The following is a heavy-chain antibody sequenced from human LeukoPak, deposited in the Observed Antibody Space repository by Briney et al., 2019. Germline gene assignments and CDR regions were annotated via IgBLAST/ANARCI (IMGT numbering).Heavy chain of an antibody. D-gene: IGHD2-2*01. CDR3: ARGRYSNTWYVDI. Sequence: WASVKVSCKASGYTFTNQDINWVRQATGQGLEWMGWMNPTSGNTGSAQKFQGGLTMTRDTSVSTAYMELSSLRSEDTAVYYCARGRYSNTWYVDIWGQGTLVTVSS. CDR1: GYTFTNQD. J-gene: IGHJ4*02. CDR2: MNPTSGNT. V-gene: IGHV1-8*01.